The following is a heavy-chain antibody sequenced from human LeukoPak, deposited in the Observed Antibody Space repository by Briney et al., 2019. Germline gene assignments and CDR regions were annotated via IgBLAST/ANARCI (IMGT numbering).Heavy chain of an antibody. Sequence: ASVKVSCKASGYTFTDYFIHWVRQAPGQGPEWMGRMNGNSGVTMYAQTLQDRVTMTRDTSISTAYMELSRLTSDDTAAYYCARDLSSTSNWEFDYWGQGTLVTVSS. D-gene: IGHD7-27*01. CDR3: ARDLSSTSNWEFDY. J-gene: IGHJ4*02. V-gene: IGHV1-2*06. CDR1: GYTFTDYF. CDR2: MNGNSGVT.